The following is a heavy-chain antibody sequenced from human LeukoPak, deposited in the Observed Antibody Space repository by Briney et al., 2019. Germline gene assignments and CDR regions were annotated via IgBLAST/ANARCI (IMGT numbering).Heavy chain of an antibody. CDR3: ARDDYSNYGRLSDY. J-gene: IGHJ4*02. CDR1: GFTVSSNY. Sequence: GGSLRLSCAASGFTVSSNYMIWVRQAPGKGLEWVANIKQDGSEKYYVDSVKGRFTISRDNAKNSLYLQMNSLRAEDTAVYYCARDDYSNYGRLSDYWGQGTLVTVSS. D-gene: IGHD4-11*01. CDR2: IKQDGSEK. V-gene: IGHV3-7*01.